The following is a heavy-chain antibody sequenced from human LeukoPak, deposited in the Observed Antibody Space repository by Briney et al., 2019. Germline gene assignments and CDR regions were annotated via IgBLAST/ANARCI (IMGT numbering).Heavy chain of an antibody. V-gene: IGHV4-39*07. CDR3: ARTVTTKGVVSAFDY. J-gene: IGHJ4*02. Sequence: SSQTLSLTCTVSGGSVSSSNFYWAWIRQPPGKGLEWVASIYYTGNTFYNPSLKSRGTLSLDTSKNQFSLKLTSVTAADTAVYYCARTVTTKGVVSAFDYWGQGTLVTVSS. CDR1: GGSVSSSNFY. CDR2: IYYTGNT. D-gene: IGHD4-17*01.